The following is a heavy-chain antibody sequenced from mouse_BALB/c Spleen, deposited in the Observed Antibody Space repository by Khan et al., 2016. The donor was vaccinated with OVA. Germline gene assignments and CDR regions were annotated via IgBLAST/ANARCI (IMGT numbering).Heavy chain of an antibody. J-gene: IGHJ3*01. CDR3: ARGRAY. CDR1: DYSITSDYA. D-gene: IGHD3-3*01. V-gene: IGHV3-2*02. CDR2: INYSGRT. Sequence: EVQLQESGPGLVKPSQSLSLTCTVTDYSITSDYAWNWIRQFPGNKLEWMGYINYSGRTSYSPSLKSRISITRDTSQNQFFLQLNSVTTEDTATYFCARGRAYWGQGTLVTVSA.